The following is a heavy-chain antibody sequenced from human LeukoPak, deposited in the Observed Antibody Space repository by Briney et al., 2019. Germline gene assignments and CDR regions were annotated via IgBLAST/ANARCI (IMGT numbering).Heavy chain of an antibody. V-gene: IGHV3-48*01. D-gene: IGHD3-22*01. Sequence: PGGSLRLSCAASGFTFSSYSMNWVRQAPGRGLEWVSYISSSSSTIYYADSVKGRFTISRDNAKNSLYLQMNSLRAEDTAVYYCAREFGTMIVVAHFDYWGQGTLVTVSS. CDR1: GFTFSSYS. CDR2: ISSSSSTI. J-gene: IGHJ4*02. CDR3: AREFGTMIVVAHFDY.